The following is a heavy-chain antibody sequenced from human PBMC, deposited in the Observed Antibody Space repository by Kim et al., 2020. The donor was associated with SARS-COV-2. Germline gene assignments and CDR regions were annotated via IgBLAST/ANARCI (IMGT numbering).Heavy chain of an antibody. CDR1: GFTFSDYY. V-gene: IGHV3-11*01. CDR3: ARVPITMVQGVITPYYYYYYMDV. Sequence: GGSLRLSCAASGFTFSDYYMSWIRQAPGKGLEWVSYISSSGSTIYYADSVKGRFTISRDNAKNSLYLQMNSLRAEDTAVYYCARVPITMVQGVITPYYYYYYMDVWGKGTTVTVSS. D-gene: IGHD3-10*01. CDR2: ISSSGSTI. J-gene: IGHJ6*03.